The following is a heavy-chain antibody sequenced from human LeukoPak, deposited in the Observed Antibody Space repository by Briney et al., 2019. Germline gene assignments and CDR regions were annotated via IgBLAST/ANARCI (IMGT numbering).Heavy chain of an antibody. V-gene: IGHV3-21*01. CDR1: GFTFSSYS. CDR2: ISSSSSYI. CDR3: ARDYENYDFWSGYQGY. Sequence: GGSLRLSCAASGFTFSSYSMNWVRQAPGKGLEWVSSISSSSSYIYHADSVKGRFTISRDNAKNSLYLQMNSLRAEDTAVYYCARDYENYDFWSGYQGYWGQGTLVTVSS. J-gene: IGHJ4*02. D-gene: IGHD3-3*01.